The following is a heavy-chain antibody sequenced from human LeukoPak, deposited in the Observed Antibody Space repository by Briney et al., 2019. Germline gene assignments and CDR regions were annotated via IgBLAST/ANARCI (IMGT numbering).Heavy chain of an antibody. Sequence: GGSLRLSCAASGFTFSSYSVNWVRQAPGKGLEWVSSISSSSSYIYYADSVKGRFTISRDSAKNSLYLQMNSLRAEDTAVYYCARVHYYDSSGYDYWGQGTLVTVSS. V-gene: IGHV3-21*01. CDR3: ARVHYYDSSGYDY. J-gene: IGHJ4*02. D-gene: IGHD3-22*01. CDR1: GFTFSSYS. CDR2: ISSSSSYI.